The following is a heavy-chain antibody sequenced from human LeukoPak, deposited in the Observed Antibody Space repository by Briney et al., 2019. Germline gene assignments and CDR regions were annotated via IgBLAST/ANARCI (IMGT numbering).Heavy chain of an antibody. CDR1: GGSINSSNW. Sequence: PSETLSLTCAVSGGSINSSNWWSWVRQPPGKGLEWIGEIYHSGSTNYNPSLKSRVTISVDKSKNQFSLKLSSVTAADTAVYYCASQGGYCSGGSCYSNLYWYFDLWGRGTLVTVSS. CDR3: ASQGGYCSGGSCYSNLYWYFDL. J-gene: IGHJ2*01. D-gene: IGHD2-15*01. CDR2: IYHSGST. V-gene: IGHV4-4*02.